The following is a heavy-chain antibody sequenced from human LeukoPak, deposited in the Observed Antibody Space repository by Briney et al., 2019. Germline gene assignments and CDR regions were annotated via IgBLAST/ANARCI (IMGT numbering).Heavy chain of an antibody. V-gene: IGHV1-46*01. CDR1: GYMFASYY. CDR3: ARAHCSSSTCYQPPWNGAFDI. CDR2: INPRSGST. J-gene: IGHJ3*02. D-gene: IGHD2-15*01. Sequence: ASVKVSCKASGYMFASYYMRWVRQAPGQGLEWMAIINPRSGSTTYAQKSRGRVTVTRDKATSTVYMELNSLSSEDTAVYYCARAHCSSSTCYQPPWNGAFDIWGQGTMVIVSS.